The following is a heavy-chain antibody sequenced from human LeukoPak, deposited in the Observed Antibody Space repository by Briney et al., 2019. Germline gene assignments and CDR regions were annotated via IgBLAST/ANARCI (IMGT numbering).Heavy chain of an antibody. CDR1: GFTFSSYA. J-gene: IGHJ5*02. CDR2: ISGSGGST. CDR3: AKLRWFGELRYLNWFDP. Sequence: PGGSLRLSCAASGFTFSSYAMSWVRQAPGKGLEWVSAISGSGGSTYYADSVKGRFTISRDNSKNTLYLQMNSLRAEDTAVYYCAKLRWFGELRYLNWFDPWGQGTLVTVSS. V-gene: IGHV3-23*01. D-gene: IGHD3-10*01.